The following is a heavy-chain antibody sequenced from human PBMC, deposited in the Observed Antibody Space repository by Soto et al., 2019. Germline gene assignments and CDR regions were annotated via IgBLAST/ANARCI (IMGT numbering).Heavy chain of an antibody. D-gene: IGHD6-19*01. V-gene: IGHV3-33*01. CDR2: VWYDGSKK. CDR1: GFTFSSYA. Sequence: QVQLVESGGGVVQPERSLRLSCAASGFTFSSYAIHWVRQAPGKGLEWVAIVWYDGSKKYHADSVMGRFTISRDNSKNTVYLQMNSLRADDTAVYYCARGFPKQWLAHWGQGTLVTVSS. J-gene: IGHJ4*02. CDR3: ARGFPKQWLAH.